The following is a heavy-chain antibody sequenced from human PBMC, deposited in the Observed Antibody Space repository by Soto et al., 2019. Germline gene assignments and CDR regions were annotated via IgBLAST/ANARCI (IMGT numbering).Heavy chain of an antibody. J-gene: IGHJ6*02. Sequence: PSETLSLTCTVSGDSITTGGFYRNWLRQHPDTGLEWIGNINYGGSTVYLPSLQSRLTISVDTSNNQFSLTLSSVTAADTAVYYCAKLAGYCSGTSCYGHYAMDVWGQGTTVTVSS. V-gene: IGHV4-39*01. CDR3: AKLAGYCSGTSCYGHYAMDV. D-gene: IGHD2-2*01. CDR2: INYGGST. CDR1: GDSITTGGFY.